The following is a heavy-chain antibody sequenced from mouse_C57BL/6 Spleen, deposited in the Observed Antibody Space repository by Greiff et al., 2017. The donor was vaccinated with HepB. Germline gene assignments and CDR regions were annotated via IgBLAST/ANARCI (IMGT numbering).Heavy chain of an antibody. D-gene: IGHD2-3*01. V-gene: IGHV5-4*01. Sequence: EVMLVESGGGLVKPGGSLKLSCAASGFTFSSYAMSWVRQTPEKRLEWVATISDGGSYTYYPDNVKGRFTISRDNAKNNLYLQLSHLKSEDTAMYDCARDGYSFAYWGKGTLVTVSA. CDR3: ARDGYSFAY. J-gene: IGHJ3*01. CDR1: GFTFSSYA. CDR2: ISDGGSYT.